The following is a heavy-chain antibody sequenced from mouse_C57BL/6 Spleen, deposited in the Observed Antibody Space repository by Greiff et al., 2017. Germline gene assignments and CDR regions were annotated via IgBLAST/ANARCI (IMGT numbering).Heavy chain of an antibody. J-gene: IGHJ3*01. CDR2: IHPNSGST. Sequence: QVQLQQPGAELVKPGASVKLSCKASGYTFTSYWMHWVKQRPGQGLEWIGMIHPNSGSTNYNEKFKSKATLTVDKSSSTAYMQLSSLTSEDSAVYYCARSLDSSGSWFAYWGQGTLVNVSA. D-gene: IGHD3-2*02. CDR3: ARSLDSSGSWFAY. V-gene: IGHV1-64*01. CDR1: GYTFTSYW.